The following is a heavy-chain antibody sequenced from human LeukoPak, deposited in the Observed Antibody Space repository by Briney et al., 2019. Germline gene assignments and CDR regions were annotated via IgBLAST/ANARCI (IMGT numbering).Heavy chain of an antibody. D-gene: IGHD3-22*01. CDR3: ARLYYDSSGYYQICYFDY. J-gene: IGHJ4*02. CDR1: GGSMSSSSYY. CDR2: IYYSGST. Sequence: SETLSLTCTVSGGSMSSSSYYWGRIRQPPGKGLEWIGSIYYSGSTYYNPSLKSRVTISVDTSKNQFSLNLSSVTAADTAVYYCARLYYDSSGYYQICYFDYWGKGTLVTVSS. V-gene: IGHV4-39*01.